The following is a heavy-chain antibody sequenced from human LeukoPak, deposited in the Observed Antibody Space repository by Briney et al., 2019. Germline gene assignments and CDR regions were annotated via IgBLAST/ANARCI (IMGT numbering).Heavy chain of an antibody. D-gene: IGHD5-18*01. Sequence: GGSLRLSCAASGFSVSTTYMSWARQAPGKGPEWVSLIYSGSDTYYPDSVKGRFTISRDDSKNTVFLQMNSLRAEDTAVYYCATRDKGGYNYGYLDYWGQGSLVTVSS. CDR3: ATRDKGGYNYGYLDY. V-gene: IGHV3-53*01. CDR2: IYSGSDT. J-gene: IGHJ4*02. CDR1: GFSVSTTY.